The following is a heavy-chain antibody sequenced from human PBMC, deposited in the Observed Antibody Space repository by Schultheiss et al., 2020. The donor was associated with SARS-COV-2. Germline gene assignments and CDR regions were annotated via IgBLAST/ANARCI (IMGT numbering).Heavy chain of an antibody. CDR1: GFTFSSYW. Sequence: GGSLRLSCAASGFTFSSYWMHWVRQAPGKGLVWVSRINSDGRSTSYADSVKGRFIISRDNAKNTLYVQMNSLRAEDTAVYYCARQGYCSGGTCYSSDYWFDPWGQGTLVTVSS. D-gene: IGHD2-15*01. CDR3: ARQGYCSGGTCYSSDYWFDP. V-gene: IGHV3-74*01. J-gene: IGHJ5*02. CDR2: INSDGRST.